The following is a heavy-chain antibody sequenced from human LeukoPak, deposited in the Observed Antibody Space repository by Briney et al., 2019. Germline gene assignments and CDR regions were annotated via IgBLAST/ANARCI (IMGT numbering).Heavy chain of an antibody. CDR3: ARDRSYYSDSGTSY. V-gene: IGHV4-61*02. Sequence: RASETLSLPCTVSGDPINSGTSYGRWIRRPGGKGLDWIGRMYTTGNTNYNPSLCRRVTTSVDTSKNQFSLRLNSVAAADTAVYFCARDRSYYSDSGTSYWGQRILVTVSS. D-gene: IGHD3-22*01. CDR1: GDPINSGTSY. CDR2: MYTTGNT. J-gene: IGHJ4*02.